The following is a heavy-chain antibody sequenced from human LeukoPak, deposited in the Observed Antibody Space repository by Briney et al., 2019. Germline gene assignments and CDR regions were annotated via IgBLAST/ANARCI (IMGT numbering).Heavy chain of an antibody. V-gene: IGHV4-34*01. D-gene: IGHD5-12*01. Sequence: PSETLSLTCAVYGGSFSGYYWSWIRQPPGKGLEWIGEINHSGSTNYNPSLKSRVTISVDTSKNQFSLKLSSVTAADTAVYYRARGELDGSGYDPGRRFDPWGQGTLVTVSS. CDR3: ARGELDGSGYDPGRRFDP. CDR2: INHSGST. J-gene: IGHJ5*02. CDR1: GGSFSGYY.